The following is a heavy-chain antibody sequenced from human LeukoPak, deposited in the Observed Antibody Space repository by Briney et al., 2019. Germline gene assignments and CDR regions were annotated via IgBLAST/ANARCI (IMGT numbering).Heavy chain of an antibody. CDR2: ISDSGVSI. D-gene: IGHD5-12*01. Sequence: PGGSLRLSCATSGFTFSAYEMNWVRQAPGKGLERISYISDSGVSIHYADSVRGRFSISRDSAKDALLLQMNTLRAEDTAVYYCVRGRHSANNYGGDYWGQGTLVTVSS. CDR1: GFTFSAYE. J-gene: IGHJ4*02. V-gene: IGHV3-48*03. CDR3: VRGRHSANNYGGDY.